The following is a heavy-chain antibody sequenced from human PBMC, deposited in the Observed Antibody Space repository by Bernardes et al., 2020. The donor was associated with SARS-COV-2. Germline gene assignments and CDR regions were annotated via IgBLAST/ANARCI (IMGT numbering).Heavy chain of an antibody. CDR1: GCSIRSYN. D-gene: IGHD3-22*01. J-gene: IGHJ5*02. Sequence: SETLYLTCTVSGCSIRSYNLGWIRHSPGKGLEWIGHIYYSGNTNYNPSLESRVTISIDTSKNQFSLKLSSVTAADTAVYFCARWYDSSVYSWLDPWGQGTLVTVSS. CDR2: IYYSGNT. CDR3: ARWYDSSVYSWLDP. V-gene: IGHV4-59*01.